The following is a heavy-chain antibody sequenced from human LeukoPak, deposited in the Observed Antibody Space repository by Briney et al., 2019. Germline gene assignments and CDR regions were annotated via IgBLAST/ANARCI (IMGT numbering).Heavy chain of an antibody. CDR3: ARDIDGWVDY. V-gene: IGHV4-59*11. D-gene: IGHD6-19*01. J-gene: IGHJ4*02. CDR2: IYYSGST. Sequence: SETLSLTCTVSGGSISSHYWSWIRQPPGKGLEWIGYIYYSGSTNYNPSLKSRVTISVDTSKNQFSLKLSSVTAADTAVYYCARDIDGWVDYWGQGTLVTVSS. CDR1: GGSISSHY.